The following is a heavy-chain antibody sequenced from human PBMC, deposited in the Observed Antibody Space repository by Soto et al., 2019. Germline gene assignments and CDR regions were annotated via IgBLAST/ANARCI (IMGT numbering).Heavy chain of an antibody. V-gene: IGHV4-39*01. Sequence: SETLSLTCTVSGGSISSSSYYWGWIRQPPGKGLEWIGSIYYSGSTYYNPSLKSRVTISVDTSKNQFSLKLSSLTAADTAVYYCARHTKSVTTSVNWFDPWGQGTLVTVSS. CDR2: IYYSGST. CDR1: GGSISSSSYY. CDR3: ARHTKSVTTSVNWFDP. J-gene: IGHJ5*02. D-gene: IGHD4-17*01.